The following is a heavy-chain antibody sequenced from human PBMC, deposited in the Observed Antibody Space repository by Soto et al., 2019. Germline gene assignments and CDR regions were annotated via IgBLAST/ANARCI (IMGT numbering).Heavy chain of an antibody. J-gene: IGHJ4*02. Sequence: SETLSLTCTVSGGSISSSSNYWGWIRRPPGKGLEWIGSIYYSGSTYYNPSLKSRVTISVDTSKNQFSLKLRSVTAADTAVYYCATYPLPIAVAAYYYFDYWGQGTPVTSPQ. CDR3: ATYPLPIAVAAYYYFDY. V-gene: IGHV4-39*01. D-gene: IGHD6-19*01. CDR1: GGSISSSSNY. CDR2: IYYSGST.